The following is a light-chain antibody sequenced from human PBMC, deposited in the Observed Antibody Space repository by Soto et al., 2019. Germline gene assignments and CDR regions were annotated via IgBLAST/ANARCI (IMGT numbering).Light chain of an antibody. CDR2: QDT. CDR3: QAWDVSTVV. J-gene: IGLJ3*02. CDR1: KLGNKF. Sequence: SYELTQPPSMSVSPGQTASITCSGHKLGNKFASWYQQKPGQSPVLVISQDTKRPSGIPERFSGSNSGNTATLTINGAQAMDEADYYCQAWDVSTVVFGGGTKVTVL. V-gene: IGLV3-1*01.